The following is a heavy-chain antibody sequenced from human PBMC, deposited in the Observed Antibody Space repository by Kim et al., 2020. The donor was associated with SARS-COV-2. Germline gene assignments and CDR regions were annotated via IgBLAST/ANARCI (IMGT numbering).Heavy chain of an antibody. CDR3: ARPSYGSGSYDAFDI. Sequence: PSSQGRVTISADKSISTAYLQWSSLKASDTAMYYCARPSYGSGSYDAFDIWGQGTMVTVSS. J-gene: IGHJ3*02. D-gene: IGHD3-10*01. V-gene: IGHV5-51*01.